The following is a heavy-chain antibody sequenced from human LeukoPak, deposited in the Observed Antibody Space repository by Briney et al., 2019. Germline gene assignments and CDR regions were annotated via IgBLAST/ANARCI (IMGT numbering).Heavy chain of an antibody. V-gene: IGHV3-23*01. Sequence: GGSLRLSCAASGFTFSSYAMSWVRQAPGKGLEWVSAISGSGGSTYYADSVKGRFTISRDNSKNTLYLQMNSLRAEDTAVYYCAEGGENYYYYYMDVWGKGTTVTVSS. CDR2: ISGSGGST. J-gene: IGHJ6*03. CDR1: GFTFSSYA. CDR3: AEGGENYYYYYMDV. D-gene: IGHD2-21*01.